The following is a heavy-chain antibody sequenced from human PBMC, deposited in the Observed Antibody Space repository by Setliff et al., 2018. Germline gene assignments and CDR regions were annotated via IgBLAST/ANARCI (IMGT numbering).Heavy chain of an antibody. CDR3: ASDTLRAGWDWFDY. Sequence: PSETLSLTCTVSGGSISSGDHYWSWIRKHPGKGLEWIGYIYHSGNTYYNPSLKSRITISVDTSKNQFSLNLSSVTAEDTAVYYCASDTLRAGWDWFDYWGQGTLVTVSS. CDR2: IYHSGNT. J-gene: IGHJ4*02. V-gene: IGHV4-31*03. D-gene: IGHD6-19*01. CDR1: GGSISSGDHY.